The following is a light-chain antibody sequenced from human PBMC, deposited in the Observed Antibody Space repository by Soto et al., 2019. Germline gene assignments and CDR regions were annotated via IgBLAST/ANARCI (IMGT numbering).Light chain of an antibody. CDR3: TSYTRRTLI. J-gene: IGLJ2*01. CDR2: EAT. V-gene: IGLV2-14*02. Sequence: QSALTQPASVSGSPGQSITISCTGTSGDVGTYDLVSWYQHHPGAAPKLMIYEATRRPSGISNRFSASKSGNTVSLTISGLQPEDEADYYCTSYTRRTLIFGGGTQLTVL. CDR1: SGDVGTYDL.